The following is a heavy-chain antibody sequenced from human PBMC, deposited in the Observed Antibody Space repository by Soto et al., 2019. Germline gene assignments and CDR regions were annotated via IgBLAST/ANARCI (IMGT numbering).Heavy chain of an antibody. D-gene: IGHD3-10*01. CDR3: AVTMDRGVIRFPVDY. CDR1: GFTFSSYA. Sequence: PGGSLRLSCAASGFTFSSYAMSWVRQAPGKGLEWVSAISGSGGSTYYADSVKGRFTISRDNSKNTLYLQMNSLRAEDTAVYYCAVTMDRGVIRFPVDYWGQGTLVTVSS. CDR2: ISGSGGST. J-gene: IGHJ4*02. V-gene: IGHV3-23*01.